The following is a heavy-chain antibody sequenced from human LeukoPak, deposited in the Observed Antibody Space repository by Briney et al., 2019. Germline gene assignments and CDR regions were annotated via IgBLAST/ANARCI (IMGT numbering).Heavy chain of an antibody. CDR2: INHSGST. V-gene: IGHV4-34*01. Sequence: SETLSLTCAVYGGSFSGYYWSWIRQPPGKGLEWIGEINHSGSTNYNPSLKSRVTISVDTSKNQFSLKLSSLTAADTAVYYCARGSYSSGWYWNYYYYYMDVWGKGTTVTVSS. CDR1: GGSFSGYY. CDR3: ARGSYSSGWYWNYYYYYMDV. D-gene: IGHD6-19*01. J-gene: IGHJ6*03.